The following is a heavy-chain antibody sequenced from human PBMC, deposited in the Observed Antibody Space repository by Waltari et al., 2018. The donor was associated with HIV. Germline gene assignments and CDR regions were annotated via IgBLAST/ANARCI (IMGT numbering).Heavy chain of an antibody. D-gene: IGHD2-8*01. CDR1: GGSVSSGDYY. CDR3: ARLDMVKTLIDY. Sequence: QLQLQESGPGLVQPSETLSVTCTVSGGSVSSGDYYWGWVRQPPGQGLEGMGSIYYSGDSYYNPSFKSRVTMAVDSSKNQFSLRLNSVTAADTALYYCARLDMVKTLIDYWGQGTLVTVSS. CDR2: IYYSGDS. J-gene: IGHJ4*02. V-gene: IGHV4-39*01.